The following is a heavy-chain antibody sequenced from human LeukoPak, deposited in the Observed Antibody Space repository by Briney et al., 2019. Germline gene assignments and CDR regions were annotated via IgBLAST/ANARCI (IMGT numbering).Heavy chain of an antibody. J-gene: IGHJ4*02. V-gene: IGHV3-23*01. CDR3: AKDHSNTVGY. D-gene: IGHD4-23*01. CDR2: IRGSGYST. CDR1: GFTFSSYA. Sequence: GGSLRLSCTASGFTFSSYAMGWVRQPPGKGLEWVSFIRGSGYSTEYADSVKGRFTISRDNSKNTLYLQMNSLRAEDTAVYYCAKDHSNTVGYWGQGTLVTVSS.